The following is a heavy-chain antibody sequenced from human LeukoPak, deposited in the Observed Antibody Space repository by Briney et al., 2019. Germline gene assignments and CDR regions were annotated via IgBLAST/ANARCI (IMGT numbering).Heavy chain of an antibody. Sequence: GGSLRLSCAASGFTFSGYSMNWVRQAPGKGLEWVSYIISSSSSIYYADSVKGRFTISRDNAKNSLYLQMNSLGAEDTAVYYCARDRYTRRYFDYWGQGTLVTVSS. V-gene: IGHV3-48*01. CDR1: GFTFSGYS. CDR3: ARDRYTRRYFDY. J-gene: IGHJ4*02. D-gene: IGHD6-13*01. CDR2: IISSSSSI.